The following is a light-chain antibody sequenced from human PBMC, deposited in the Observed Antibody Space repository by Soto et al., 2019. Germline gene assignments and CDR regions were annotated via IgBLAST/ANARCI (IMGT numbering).Light chain of an antibody. CDR2: DAS. CDR3: QQRSNWPIT. J-gene: IGKJ5*01. CDR1: QTVRNNY. Sequence: EFVLTQSPDPLSLSPGERATLSCRASQTVRNNYLAWYQQKPGQAPRLLIYDASSRATGIPDRFSDSGSGTEFTLTISSLQSEDFAVYYCQQRSNWPITFGQGTRLEIK. V-gene: IGKV3D-20*02.